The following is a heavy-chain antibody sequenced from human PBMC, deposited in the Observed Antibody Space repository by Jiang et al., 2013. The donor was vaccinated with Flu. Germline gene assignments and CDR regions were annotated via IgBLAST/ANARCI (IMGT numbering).Heavy chain of an antibody. Sequence: VQLVESGGGLVQPGGSLRLSCAASGFTFSSYAMSWVRQAPGKGLEWVSAISGSGGSTYYADSVKGRFTISRDNSKNTLYLQMNSLRAEDTAIFYCAKDHGDFGYSYGSYVYWGQGTLVTVSS. CDR2: ISGSGGST. V-gene: IGHV3-23*04. CDR1: GFTFSSYA. J-gene: IGHJ4*02. CDR3: AKDHGDFGYSYGSYVY. D-gene: IGHD5-18*01.